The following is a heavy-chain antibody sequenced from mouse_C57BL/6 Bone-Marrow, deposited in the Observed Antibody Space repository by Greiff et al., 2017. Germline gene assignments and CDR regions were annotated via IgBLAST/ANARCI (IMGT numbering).Heavy chain of an antibody. CDR1: GFTFSSYG. J-gene: IGHJ3*01. V-gene: IGHV5-6*02. CDR2: ISSGGSYT. Sequence: DVKLVESGGDLVKPGGSLKLSCAASGFTFSSYGMSWVRQTPDKRLEWVATISSGGSYTYYPDRVKGRFTISRDNAKNTLYLQMSSLKSEDTAMYYCERHPDPLPPAWFAYWGQGTLVTVSA. CDR3: ERHPDPLPPAWFAY.